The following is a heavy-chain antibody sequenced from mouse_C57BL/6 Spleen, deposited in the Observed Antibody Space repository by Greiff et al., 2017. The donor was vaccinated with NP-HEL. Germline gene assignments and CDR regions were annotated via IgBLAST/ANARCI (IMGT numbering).Heavy chain of an antibody. D-gene: IGHD2-2*01. J-gene: IGHJ4*01. CDR1: GFNITDDY. CDR2: IDPENGDT. CDR3: TTGVWLRRTGYYAMDY. Sequence: EVQLRQSGAELVRPGASVKLSCTASGFNITDDYMHWVKQRPEQGLEWIGWIDPENGDTEYASKFQGKATITADTASNTAYLQLSSLTSEDTAVYYCTTGVWLRRTGYYAMDYWGQGTSVTVSS. V-gene: IGHV14-4*01.